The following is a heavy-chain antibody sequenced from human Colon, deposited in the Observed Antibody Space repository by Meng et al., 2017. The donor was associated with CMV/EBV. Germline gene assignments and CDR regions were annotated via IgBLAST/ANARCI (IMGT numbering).Heavy chain of an antibody. J-gene: IGHJ6*02. CDR2: ISATSTYI. CDR1: GFTFSDYI. D-gene: IGHD1-26*01. CDR3: ARDTTSGSYIHHYGMDV. Sequence: GESLKISCAASGFTFSDYIMNWVRQAPGKGLEWASSISATSTYIYYADSVKGRFTISRDNGKNLVYLQMNNLRAEDTAVYYCARDTTSGSYIHHYGMDVWGLGTTVTVSS. V-gene: IGHV3-21*06.